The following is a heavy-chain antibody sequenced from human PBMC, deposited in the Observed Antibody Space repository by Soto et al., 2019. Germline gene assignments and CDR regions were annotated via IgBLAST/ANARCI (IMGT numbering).Heavy chain of an antibody. CDR1: GYSFTSYW. D-gene: IGHD4-17*01. J-gene: IGHJ6*02. CDR2: IDPSDSYT. CDR3: ARRTTNYYGMDV. Sequence: PGESLKISCKGSGYSFTSYWISWVRQMPGKGLEWMGRIDPSDSYTNYSPSFQGHVTTSADKSISTAYLQWSSLKASDTAMYYCARRTTNYYGMDVWGQGTTVTVSS. V-gene: IGHV5-10-1*01.